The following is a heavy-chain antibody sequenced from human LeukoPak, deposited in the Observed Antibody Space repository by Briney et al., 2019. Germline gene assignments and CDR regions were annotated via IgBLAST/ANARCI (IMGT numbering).Heavy chain of an antibody. CDR3: AKPRHDYYDSSGYYNYFDY. CDR1: GFTFSSYW. Sequence: GGSLRLSCAASGFTFSSYWMSWVRQAPGKGLEWVAVIRYDGSNKYYADSVKGRFTISRDNSKNTLYLQMNSLRAEDTAVYYCAKPRHDYYDSSGYYNYFDYWGQGTLVTVSS. J-gene: IGHJ4*02. CDR2: IRYDGSNK. D-gene: IGHD3-22*01. V-gene: IGHV3-30*02.